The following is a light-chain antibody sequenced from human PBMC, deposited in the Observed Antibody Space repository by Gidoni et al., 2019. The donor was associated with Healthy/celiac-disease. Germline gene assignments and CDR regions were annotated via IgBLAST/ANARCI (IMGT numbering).Light chain of an antibody. CDR1: QSVLYSSNNKNY. CDR2: SAS. V-gene: IGKV4-1*01. CDR3: QQYYSTPRT. Sequence: IMMTQSPDSLSVSLGERSTINCKSSQSVLYSSNNKNYLAWYQQKPGQPPKLLIYSASTRESGVPDRFSGSGSGTDFTLTISSLQAEDVAVYYCQQYYSTPRTFGQGTKVEIK. J-gene: IGKJ1*01.